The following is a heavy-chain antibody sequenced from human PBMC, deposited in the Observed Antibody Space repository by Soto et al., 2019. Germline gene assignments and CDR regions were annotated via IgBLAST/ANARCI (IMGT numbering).Heavy chain of an antibody. CDR1: GGSIGGYY. J-gene: IGHJ4*02. Sequence: QLQLQESGPRLVKPSETLSLTCTVSGGSIGGYYWSWIRQPPGKGLEWIGYIYYSGSTSYNPSLKSRVTISVDTSKNQFSLRLSSATAADTAVYYCGKGSYSWDHWGQGSLVAVSA. CDR3: GKGSYSWDH. D-gene: IGHD4-4*01. V-gene: IGHV4-59*01. CDR2: IYYSGST.